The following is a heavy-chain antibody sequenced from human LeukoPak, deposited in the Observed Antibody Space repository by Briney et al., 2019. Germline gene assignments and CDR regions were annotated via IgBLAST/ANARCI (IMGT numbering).Heavy chain of an antibody. CDR2: ISSSSSYI. J-gene: IGHJ4*02. CDR1: GFTFSSYS. V-gene: IGHV3-21*01. D-gene: IGHD1-26*01. CDR3: ARDRSGSLHDVDY. Sequence: GGSLRLSCAASGFTFSSYSMSWVRQAPGKGLEWVSSISSSSSYIYYADSVKGRFTISRDNAKNSLYLQMNSLRAEDTAVYYCARDRSGSLHDVDYWGQGTLVTVSS.